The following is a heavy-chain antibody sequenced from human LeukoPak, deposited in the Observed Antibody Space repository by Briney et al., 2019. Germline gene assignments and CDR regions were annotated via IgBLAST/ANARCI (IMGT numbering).Heavy chain of an antibody. V-gene: IGHV1-2*02. J-gene: IGHJ5*02. CDR3: AREGGGPVAGIGWFGP. CDR2: VDPISGVS. D-gene: IGHD6-19*01. Sequence: VASVKVSCKASGYTFAGFYIHWVRQAPGQGLEWVGWVDPISGVSNYAPKFKGRVTMTRDTSITTAYMELNSLKSEDTGVYYCAREGGGPVAGIGWFGPRGQGTLVTVSS. CDR1: GYTFAGFY.